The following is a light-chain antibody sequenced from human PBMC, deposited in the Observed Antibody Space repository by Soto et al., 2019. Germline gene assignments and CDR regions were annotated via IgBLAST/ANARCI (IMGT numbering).Light chain of an antibody. CDR3: QQYKTYWT. J-gene: IGKJ1*01. Sequence: DIRMTQSPSTLSASVGDRVTITCRASQSISNWVAWYQQKPGKAPKLLIYDVSSLESGVQSRFSGSGSGTECPRTISSLQPDDFATYYCQQYKTYWTVGQGTRVEIK. CDR1: QSISNW. V-gene: IGKV1-5*01. CDR2: DVS.